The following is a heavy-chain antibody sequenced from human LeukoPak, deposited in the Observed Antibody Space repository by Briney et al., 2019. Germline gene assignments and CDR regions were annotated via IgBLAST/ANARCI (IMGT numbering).Heavy chain of an antibody. D-gene: IGHD3-10*01. CDR3: ARLLWRFGEAHFDY. J-gene: IGHJ4*02. Sequence: EPSETLSLTCAVYGGSFSGYYWSWIRQPPGKGLEWIGEINHSGSTNYNPSLKSRVTISVDTSNNQFSLKLSSVTAADTALYYCARLLWRFGEAHFDYWGQGTLVTVSS. V-gene: IGHV4-34*01. CDR1: GGSFSGYY. CDR2: INHSGST.